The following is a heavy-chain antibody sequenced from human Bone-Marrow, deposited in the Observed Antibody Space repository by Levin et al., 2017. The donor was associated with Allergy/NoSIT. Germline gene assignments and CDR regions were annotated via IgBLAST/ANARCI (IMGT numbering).Heavy chain of an antibody. Sequence: SQTLSLTCTVSGGSLSTYYWSWIRQPPGKGLEWIASIHYSGNANYNPSLKSRVTISVDTSKSQFSLKLSPVTAADTAVYYCARVGGQWPGYDYGLDVWGQGTTVTVSS. D-gene: IGHD6-19*01. CDR1: GGSLSTYY. J-gene: IGHJ6*02. CDR3: ARVGGQWPGYDYGLDV. V-gene: IGHV4-59*01. CDR2: IHYSGNA.